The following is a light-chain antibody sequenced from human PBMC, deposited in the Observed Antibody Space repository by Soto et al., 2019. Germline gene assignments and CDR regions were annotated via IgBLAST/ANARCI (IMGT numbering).Light chain of an antibody. CDR2: EVR. J-gene: IGLJ2*01. V-gene: IGLV2-14*01. Sequence: QSALTQPASVSGSPGQSITISCAGTMRDVGAYNLFSWYQQHPGRAPQLIIYEVRNRPSGISFRFSGSKSGNTASLTISGLQAEDEADYYCSSYTSKSSLIFGGGTKLPVL. CDR3: SSYTSKSSLI. CDR1: MRDVGAYNL.